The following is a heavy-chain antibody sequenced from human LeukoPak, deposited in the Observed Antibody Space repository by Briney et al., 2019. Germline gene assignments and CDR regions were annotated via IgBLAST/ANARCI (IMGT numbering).Heavy chain of an antibody. CDR1: GFTFSSYG. CDR2: IRYDGSNK. D-gene: IGHD5-12*01. CDR3: ATRKRGYSGYEDY. Sequence: GGSLRLSCAASGFTFSSYGMHWVRQAPGKGLEWVAFIRYDGSNKYYADSVKGRFTISRDNSKNTLYLQMNSLRAEDTAVYYCATRKRGYSGYEDYWGQGTLVTVSS. J-gene: IGHJ4*02. V-gene: IGHV3-30*02.